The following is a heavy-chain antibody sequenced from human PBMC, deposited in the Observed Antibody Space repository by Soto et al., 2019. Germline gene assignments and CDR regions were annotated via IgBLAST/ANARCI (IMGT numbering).Heavy chain of an antibody. Sequence: SETLSLTCAVSGDSISSGAWWSWVRQSPGKGLEWIGYVESSGRTEYKPSLASRVTLSLDSSQSQFSLTLRSVTTADRALYFCARGVYGAYLDYWGQGIPVTVSS. D-gene: IGHD3-10*01. CDR1: GDSISSGAW. V-gene: IGHV4-61*08. CDR2: VESSGRT. CDR3: ARGVYGAYLDY. J-gene: IGHJ4*02.